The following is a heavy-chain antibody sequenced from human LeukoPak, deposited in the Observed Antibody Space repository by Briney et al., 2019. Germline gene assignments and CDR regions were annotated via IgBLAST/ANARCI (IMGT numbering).Heavy chain of an antibody. CDR3: ARAETYDGIDY. V-gene: IGHV4-34*01. Sequence: SETLSLTCAVYGGSFSGFYWSWIRQPPEKGLEWIGEINHSGSTNYNPSLKSRVTISVDTSKNQFSLKLSSVTAADTAVYYCARAETYDGIDYWGQGTLVTVSS. CDR2: INHSGST. D-gene: IGHD3-22*01. J-gene: IGHJ4*02. CDR1: GGSFSGFY.